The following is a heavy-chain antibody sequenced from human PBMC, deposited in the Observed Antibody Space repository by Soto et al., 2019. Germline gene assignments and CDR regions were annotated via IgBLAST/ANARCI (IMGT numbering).Heavy chain of an antibody. V-gene: IGHV3-11*03. CDR1: GFSFSDYY. D-gene: IGHD6-13*01. Sequence: GGSLRLSCAASGFSFSDYYMTWIRQALGKGLEWVSYISGSSTYTKYADSVKGRFTNSRDNAKNSLYLQMNSLRAEVTAVYYCARSGSGTEYYGLDVWGQGTTVTVSS. J-gene: IGHJ6*02. CDR2: ISGSSTYT. CDR3: ARSGSGTEYYGLDV.